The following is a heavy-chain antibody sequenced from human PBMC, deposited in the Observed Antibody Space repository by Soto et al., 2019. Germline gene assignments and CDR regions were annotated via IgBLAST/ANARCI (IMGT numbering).Heavy chain of an antibody. D-gene: IGHD6-13*01. Sequence: SLALSLTSAISWDSFSSNIASCNCIRQSPSRGLEWLGRTYYRSKWYNDYAVSVKSRITINPDTSKNQFSLQLNSVTPEDTAVYYCARDRSPSSWYPSQNYGMDVWGQGTTVTVSS. V-gene: IGHV6-1*01. J-gene: IGHJ6*02. CDR3: ARDRSPSSWYPSQNYGMDV. CDR2: TYYRSKWYN. CDR1: WDSFSSNIAS.